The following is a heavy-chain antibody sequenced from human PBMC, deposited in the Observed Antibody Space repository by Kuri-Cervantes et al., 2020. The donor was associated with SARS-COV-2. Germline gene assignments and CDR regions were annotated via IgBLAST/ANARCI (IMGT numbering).Heavy chain of an antibody. V-gene: IGHV3-49*04. CDR2: IKSKAYGETA. CDR3: TRSSTQYYDFWSGGYRDFDY. Sequence: GESLKTPCAASGFPVSSKYMSWVRQAPGKGLEWVGFIKSKAYGETAEYAASVKGRFTISKDDSKIIAYLQSNSLKTEDTAVFYCTRSSTQYYDFWSGGYRDFDYWGQGTLFTVSS. J-gene: IGHJ4*02. CDR1: GFPVSSKY. D-gene: IGHD3-3*01.